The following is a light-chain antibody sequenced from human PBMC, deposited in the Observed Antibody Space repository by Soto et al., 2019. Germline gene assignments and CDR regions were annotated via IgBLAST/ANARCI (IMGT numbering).Light chain of an antibody. V-gene: IGLV2-8*01. CDR3: SSDAGSNIFV. CDR1: SSDVGGYHY. J-gene: IGLJ1*01. Sequence: QSALTQPPSASGSPGQSVTISCTGTSSDVGGYHYVSWYQQHPGKAPKLMIYEVSKRPSGVPNRFSGSKSGNTASLTVSGLQADDEADYFCSSDAGSNIFVFGTGTKVTVL. CDR2: EVS.